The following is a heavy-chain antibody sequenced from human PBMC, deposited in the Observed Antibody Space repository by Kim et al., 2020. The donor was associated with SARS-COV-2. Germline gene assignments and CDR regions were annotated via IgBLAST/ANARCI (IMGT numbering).Heavy chain of an antibody. J-gene: IGHJ4*02. CDR2: ISGSGGST. V-gene: IGHV3-23*01. CDR3: AKLGVVVVTLGYFDY. CDR1: GFTFSSSA. Sequence: GGSLRLSCAASGFTFSSSAMSWVRQAPGKGLEWVLAISGSGGSTYYADSVRGRFPISRDNSKNTPYLQMNSLRAEDTAGYYCAKLGVVVVTLGYFDYWGQGTLGTGSS. D-gene: IGHD3-22*01.